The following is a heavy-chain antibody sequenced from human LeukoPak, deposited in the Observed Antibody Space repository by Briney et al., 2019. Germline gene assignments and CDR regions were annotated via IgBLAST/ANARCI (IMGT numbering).Heavy chain of an antibody. CDR1: GGSISSGGYY. V-gene: IGHV4-30-2*01. J-gene: IGHJ4*02. CDR3: ARDMVRGVPFDY. D-gene: IGHD3-10*01. Sequence: PSETLSLTCTVSGGSISSGGYYWSWIRQPPGKGLEWIGYIYHSGSTYYNPSLKSRVTISVDTSKNQFSLKLSSVTAADTAVYYCARDMVRGVPFDYWGQGTLVTVSS. CDR2: IYHSGST.